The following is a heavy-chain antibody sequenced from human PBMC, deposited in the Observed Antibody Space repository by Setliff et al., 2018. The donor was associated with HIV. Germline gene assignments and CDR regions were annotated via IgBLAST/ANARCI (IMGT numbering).Heavy chain of an antibody. CDR3: ARGGLVVATIWDAFDL. Sequence: SETLSLTCAVFGTSFSGYYFSWIRQPPGKGLEWIGEVNYSGSTNYNPSLKSRVSISVDTSKTQFSLKLSSVTAADTAVYYCARGGLVVATIWDAFDLWGQGKMVTV. CDR2: VNYSGST. J-gene: IGHJ3*01. CDR1: GTSFSGYY. D-gene: IGHD5-12*01. V-gene: IGHV4-34*01.